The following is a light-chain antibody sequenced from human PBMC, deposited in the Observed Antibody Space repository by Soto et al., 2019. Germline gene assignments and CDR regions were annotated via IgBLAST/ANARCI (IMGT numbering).Light chain of an antibody. J-gene: IGKJ4*01. CDR3: QQYKNWPPLT. Sequence: DIVMTQSPATLSLSPGDGATLSCRGSQSVSTHLAWYQQKPGQAPRLLIYDAYTRATGVPARFRGSGSGTEFTLTITSLQSEDFTVYYCQQYKNWPPLTFGGGTKVDIK. V-gene: IGKV3-15*01. CDR2: DAY. CDR1: QSVSTH.